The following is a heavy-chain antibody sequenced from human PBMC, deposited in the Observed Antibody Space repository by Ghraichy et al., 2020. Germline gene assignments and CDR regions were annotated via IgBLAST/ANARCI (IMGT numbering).Heavy chain of an antibody. CDR2: INPNSGGT. CDR3: ARSGGVMDDPYCMDV. CDR1: GYTFTGYY. Sequence: ASVKVSCKASGYTFTGYYMHWVRQAPGQGLEWMGWINPNSGGTNYAQKFQGRVTMTRDTSISTAYMELSRLRSDDTAVYYCARSGGVMDDPYCMDVWGQGTTVTVSS. D-gene: IGHD3-16*01. J-gene: IGHJ6*02. V-gene: IGHV1-2*02.